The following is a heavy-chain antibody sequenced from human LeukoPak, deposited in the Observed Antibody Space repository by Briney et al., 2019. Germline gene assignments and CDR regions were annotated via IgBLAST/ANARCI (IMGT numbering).Heavy chain of an antibody. Sequence: SSVKVSCKASGYTCTSYAMNWLRQAPGQGREGMGWINTNTGNPTYAQGFTGRFVFSLDTSVSTAYLQISSLKAEDTGVYYCARETVAGTAFDIWGPGTMVTVSS. CDR1: GYTCTSYA. CDR3: ARETVAGTAFDI. V-gene: IGHV7-4-1*02. CDR2: INTNTGNP. J-gene: IGHJ3*02. D-gene: IGHD6-19*01.